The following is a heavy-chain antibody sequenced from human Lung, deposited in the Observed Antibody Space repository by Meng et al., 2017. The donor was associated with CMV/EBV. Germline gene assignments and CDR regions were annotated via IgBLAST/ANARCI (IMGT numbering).Heavy chain of an antibody. D-gene: IGHD1-26*01. CDR3: ARVEVGITSGDY. Sequence: QAQLVHSGAEVKKPGSSVKVSCKASGGTFSSYTISWVRQAPGQGLEWMGRIIPILGIANYAQKFQGRVTITADKSTSTAYMELSSLRSEDTAVYYCARVEVGITSGDYWGQGTLVTVSS. J-gene: IGHJ4*02. CDR1: GGTFSSYT. V-gene: IGHV1-69*02. CDR2: IIPILGIA.